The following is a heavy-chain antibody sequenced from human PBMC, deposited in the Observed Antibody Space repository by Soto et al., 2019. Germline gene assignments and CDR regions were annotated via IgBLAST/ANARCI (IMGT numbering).Heavy chain of an antibody. CDR3: ARDRLARGIPVAGRIDY. D-gene: IGHD6-19*01. V-gene: IGHV3-21*01. CDR2: ISSTGALM. J-gene: IGHJ4*02. CDR1: GFIFSQYS. Sequence: GGSLRLSCAASGFIFSQYSMNWVRQAPGKGLECVSSISSTGALMYYADSVKGRFTISRDDADNSLYLQMNSLRVEDTAVYYCARDRLARGIPVAGRIDYWGQGA.